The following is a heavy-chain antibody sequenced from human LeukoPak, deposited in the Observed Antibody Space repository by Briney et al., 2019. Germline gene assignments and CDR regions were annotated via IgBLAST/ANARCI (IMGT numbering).Heavy chain of an antibody. D-gene: IGHD5-12*01. Sequence: PGGALRLSCTVSGFNFKNYEMKWVRQAPGKGLGWIAYISSSGSTTKYADSVKGRFTMSRDNAKNAVYMEMNSLRVEDTAVYYCARDRGWDGYGYAFLDYWGHGTLVTVSS. CDR3: ARDRGWDGYGYAFLDY. CDR1: GFNFKNYE. J-gene: IGHJ4*01. CDR2: ISSSGSTT. V-gene: IGHV3-48*03.